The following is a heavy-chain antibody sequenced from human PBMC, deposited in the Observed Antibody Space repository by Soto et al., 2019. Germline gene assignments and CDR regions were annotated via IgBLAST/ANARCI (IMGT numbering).Heavy chain of an antibody. CDR2: INTYNGKT. CDR3: ARGPQTSDF. V-gene: IGHV1-18*04. CDR1: GYIFTTYS. J-gene: IGHJ4*02. D-gene: IGHD2-2*01. Sequence: QVQLVQSEAEVKKPGASVKVSCKTSGYIFTTYSIAWVRQAPGQGLEWMGWINTYNGKTHYAQKFQGRVSVTAEPSTGTVYMELRSLTSDDTAVYYCARGPQTSDFWGQGTLVTVSS.